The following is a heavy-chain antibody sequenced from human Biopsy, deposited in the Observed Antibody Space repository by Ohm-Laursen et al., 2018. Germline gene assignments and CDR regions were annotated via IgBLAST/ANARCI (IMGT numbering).Heavy chain of an antibody. CDR2: ISYTGYT. CDR1: GVYISDYY. Sequence: PSDTLSLTCSVSGVYISDYYWSWIRQPPGKGLEWIGHISYTGYTSYNASLKSRVTISVDTSRNHFSLRLSSLTAADTAVYYCARGSNDFGGLYFPRWGQGTLLTVSS. V-gene: IGHV4-59*07. CDR3: ARGSNDFGGLYFPR. D-gene: IGHD4-23*01. J-gene: IGHJ4*02.